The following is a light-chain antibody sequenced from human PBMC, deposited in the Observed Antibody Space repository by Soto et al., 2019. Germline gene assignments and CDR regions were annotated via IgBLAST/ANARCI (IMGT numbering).Light chain of an antibody. CDR1: SSNVGVNY. CDR3: AAWDGSLSGRV. Sequence: QSVLTQPPSVSGTPGQRVTIYCSGSSSNVGVNYVYWYQHFPGTAPKLLIHTNDQRPSGVPDRFSGSKSGTSASLAISGLRSEDEYYYYCAAWDGSLSGRVFGGGTKVTVL. CDR2: TND. J-gene: IGLJ3*02. V-gene: IGLV1-47*02.